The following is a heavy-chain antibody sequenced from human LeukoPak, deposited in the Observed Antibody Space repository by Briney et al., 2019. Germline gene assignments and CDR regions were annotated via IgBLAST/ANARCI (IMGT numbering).Heavy chain of an antibody. V-gene: IGHV1-69*13. CDR3: ARDSGGWNGLSLLFDY. D-gene: IGHD6-19*01. CDR1: GGTFSSYA. CDR2: IIPIFGTA. J-gene: IGHJ4*02. Sequence: SVKVSCKASGGTFSSYAISWVRQAPGQGLEWMGGIIPIFGTANYAQKFQGRVTITADESTSTAYMELSSLRSEDTAVYYCARDSGGWNGLSLLFDYWGQGTLVTVSS.